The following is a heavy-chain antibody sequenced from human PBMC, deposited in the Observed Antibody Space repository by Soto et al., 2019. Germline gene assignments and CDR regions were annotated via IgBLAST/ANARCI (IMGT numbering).Heavy chain of an antibody. J-gene: IGHJ6*02. CDR3: AIRRRTNGYRGMYYYYYGMDV. V-gene: IGHV4-34*01. CDR1: GGSFSGYY. D-gene: IGHD5-18*01. Sequence: SETLSLTCAVYGGSFSGYYWSWIRQPPGKGLEWIGEINHSGSTNYNPSLKSRVTISVDTSKNQFSLKLSSVTAADTAVYYCAIRRRTNGYRGMYYYYYGMDVWCQGTTVTVSS. CDR2: INHSGST.